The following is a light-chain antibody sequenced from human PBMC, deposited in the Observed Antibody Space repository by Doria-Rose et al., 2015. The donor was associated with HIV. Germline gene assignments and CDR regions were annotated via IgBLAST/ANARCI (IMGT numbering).Light chain of an antibody. CDR2: AAV. Sequence: DIRVTQSPSSLSASVGDRVTITCRASQDISNYVAWYHQKPGKIPKLLIYAAVTLQSGVPSRFSGSGSGRDFTLTITSLQPEDVATYFCQKYNSAPPTFGQGTKVEIK. V-gene: IGKV1-27*01. CDR1: QDISNY. CDR3: QKYNSAPPT. J-gene: IGKJ1*01.